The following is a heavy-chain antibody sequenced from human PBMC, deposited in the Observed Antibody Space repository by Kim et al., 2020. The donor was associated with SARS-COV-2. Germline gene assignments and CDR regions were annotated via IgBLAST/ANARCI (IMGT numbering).Heavy chain of an antibody. J-gene: IGHJ4*02. D-gene: IGHD3-22*01. CDR3: AKHDITTWPYDY. CDR1: GFNFISCA. Sequence: GGSLRLSCAASGFNFISCAMSWVRQAPGKGLEWVSTISDSGNTHYADSVKGRFAISRDNSKSTLYLQINSLRADDTALYYCAKHDITTWPYDYWGQGILVAVSS. V-gene: IGHV3-23*01. CDR2: ISDSGNT.